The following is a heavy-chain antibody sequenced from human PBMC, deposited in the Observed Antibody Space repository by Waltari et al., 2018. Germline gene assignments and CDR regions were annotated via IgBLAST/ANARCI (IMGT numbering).Heavy chain of an antibody. J-gene: IGHJ4*02. CDR3: ARGLRFTESLDS. CDR2: IHPSTGNP. CDR1: GYTFSTLA. Sequence: QVQLVQPVSELKQPGSSVIISCTASGYTFSTLAINWVRHAPGQGPRGMGWIHPSTGNPTYARDFIGRFVFSLDSSVTTAYLEISDLKTEDTAVYYCARGLRFTESLDSWGRGTLVTVSS. V-gene: IGHV7-4-1*02. D-gene: IGHD4-4*01.